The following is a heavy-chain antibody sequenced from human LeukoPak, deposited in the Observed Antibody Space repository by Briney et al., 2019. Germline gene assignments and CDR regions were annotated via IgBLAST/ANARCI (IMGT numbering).Heavy chain of an antibody. V-gene: IGHV4-4*07. J-gene: IGHJ3*02. CDR2: IYSSGST. D-gene: IGHD1-7*01. Sequence: SSETLSLTCTVSGGSIRSYYWSWIRQPAGKGLEWIGRIYSSGSTNYNPSLKSRVTMSVDTSKNQFSLNLSSVTAADTAVYYCAREGDNWNYDRPAGAFDIWGQGTMVAVSS. CDR1: GGSIRSYY. CDR3: AREGDNWNYDRPAGAFDI.